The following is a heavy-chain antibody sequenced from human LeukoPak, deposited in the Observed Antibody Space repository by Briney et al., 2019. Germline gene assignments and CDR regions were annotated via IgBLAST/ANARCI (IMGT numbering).Heavy chain of an antibody. CDR3: ARGLRYYYYYYMDV. V-gene: IGHV3-20*04. J-gene: IGHJ6*03. CDR2: IHWNGDTT. D-gene: IGHD3-9*01. CDR1: GFTFDDYG. Sequence: GGSLRLSCAASGFTFDDYGMNWVRQAPGKGLEWISGIHWNGDTTNYAASVEGRFTISRDNVKNSLYLQMNSLRAEDTALYYCARGLRYYYYYYMDVWGKGTTVTVSS.